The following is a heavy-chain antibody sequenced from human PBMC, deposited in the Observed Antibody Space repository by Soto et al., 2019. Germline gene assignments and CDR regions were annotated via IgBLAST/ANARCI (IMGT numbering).Heavy chain of an antibody. V-gene: IGHV3-21*01. CDR2: ISSSSSYI. D-gene: IGHD3-10*01. CDR1: GFTFSSYS. Sequence: GESLKISCAASGFTFSSYSMNWVRQAPGKGLEWVSSISSSSSYIYYADSVKGRFTISRDNAKNSLYLQMNSLRAEDTAVYYCARDGYGSGSYYKYFQHWGQGTLVTVSS. J-gene: IGHJ1*01. CDR3: ARDGYGSGSYYKYFQH.